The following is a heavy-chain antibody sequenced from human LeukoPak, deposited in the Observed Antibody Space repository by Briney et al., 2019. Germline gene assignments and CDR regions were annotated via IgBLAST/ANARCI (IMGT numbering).Heavy chain of an antibody. J-gene: IGHJ5*02. Sequence: GGSLRLSCAASGFTFSNYAMTWVRQAPGKGLEWVSAISSSGGSTYYADSVKGRFTISRDNSKNTLYLQMNSLRAEDAAVYYCAKDYLYNCIDNWGQGTLVTVSS. CDR3: AKDYLYNCIDN. CDR1: GFTFSNYA. CDR2: ISSSGGST. V-gene: IGHV3-23*01.